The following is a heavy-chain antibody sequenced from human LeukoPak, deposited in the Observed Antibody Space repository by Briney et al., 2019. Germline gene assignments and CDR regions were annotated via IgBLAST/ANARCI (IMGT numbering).Heavy chain of an antibody. D-gene: IGHD4-17*01. CDR2: ISSSSSYI. Sequence: TGGSLRLSCAASGFTFSSYEMNWVRQAPGKGLEWVSSISSSSSYIYYADSVKGRFTISRDNAKNSLYLQMNSLRAEDTAVYYCARDGGGVYGDNPIDYWGQGTLVTVSS. J-gene: IGHJ4*02. CDR3: ARDGGGVYGDNPIDY. CDR1: GFTFSSYE. V-gene: IGHV3-21*01.